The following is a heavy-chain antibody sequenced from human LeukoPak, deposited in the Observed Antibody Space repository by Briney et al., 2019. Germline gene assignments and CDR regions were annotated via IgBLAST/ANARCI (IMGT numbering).Heavy chain of an antibody. D-gene: IGHD3-22*01. J-gene: IGHJ4*02. CDR2: IIPIFGTA. Sequence: VASVKVSFKASGGTFSNYGISWVRQAPGQGLEWMGGIIPIFGTANYAQKFRGRVTITADKSTRTAYMELSSLRSDDTAVYYCAREYADYYDSSGYYSNFDYWGQGTLVTVSS. CDR3: AREYADYYDSSGYYSNFDY. CDR1: GGTFSNYG. V-gene: IGHV1-69*06.